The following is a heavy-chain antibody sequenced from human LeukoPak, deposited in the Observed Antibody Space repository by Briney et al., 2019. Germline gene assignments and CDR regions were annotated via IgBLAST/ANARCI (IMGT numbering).Heavy chain of an antibody. CDR3: ARDRSGSHYYIDV. V-gene: IGHV3-30*02. J-gene: IGHJ6*03. CDR2: VRSDGSKK. CDR1: GFTFSRYD. Sequence: GGSLRLSCAASGFTFSRYDMHWVRRAPGKGLEWVAFVRSDGSKKYYADSVKGRFTISRDNSKDTAYLQMNSLRVEDTAVYYCARDRSGSHYYIDVWGKGTTVTVSS. D-gene: IGHD1-26*01.